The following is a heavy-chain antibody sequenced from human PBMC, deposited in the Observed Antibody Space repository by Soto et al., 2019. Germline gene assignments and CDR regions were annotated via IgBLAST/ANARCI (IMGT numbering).Heavy chain of an antibody. J-gene: IGHJ5*02. D-gene: IGHD3-3*02. Sequence: PSETLSLTCTVSGGSISSGDYYWSWVRQSAGKGLEWIGRVFTTGTTDYNPSLKGRVTISVDTSKNQFSLSLRSVTAADTAIYYCVRDFNSIFDDFADMRWNFDPWGQGTLVTVSS. CDR2: VFTTGTT. CDR3: VRDFNSIFDDFADMRWNFDP. V-gene: IGHV4-61*02. CDR1: GGSISSGDYY.